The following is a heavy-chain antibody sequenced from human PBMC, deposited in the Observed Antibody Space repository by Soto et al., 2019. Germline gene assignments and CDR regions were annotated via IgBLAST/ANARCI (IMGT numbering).Heavy chain of an antibody. CDR2: IYYSGST. V-gene: IGHV4-59*08. CDR3: ARHPTYYDILTGYYVYYFDY. D-gene: IGHD3-9*01. J-gene: IGHJ4*02. Sequence: PSETLSLTCTVSGGSISSYYWSWIRQPPGKGLDWIGYIYYSGSTNYNPSLKSRVTISVDTSKNQFSLKLSSVTAADTAVYYCARHPTYYDILTGYYVYYFDYWGQGTLVTVPS. CDR1: GGSISSYY.